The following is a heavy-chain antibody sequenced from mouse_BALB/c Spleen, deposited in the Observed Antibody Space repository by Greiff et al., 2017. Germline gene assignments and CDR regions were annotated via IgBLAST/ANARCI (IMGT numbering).Heavy chain of an antibody. V-gene: IGHV5-2*01. D-gene: IGHD2-10*02. J-gene: IGHJ1*01. Sequence: EVKLMESGGGLVQPGESLKLSCESNEYEFPSHDMSWVRKTPEKRLELVAAINSDGGSTYYPDTMERRFIISRDNTKKTLYLQMSSLRSEDTALYYCARSYGNYQGWYFDVWGAGTTVTVSS. CDR3: ARSYGNYQGWYFDV. CDR1: EYEFPSHD. CDR2: INSDGGST.